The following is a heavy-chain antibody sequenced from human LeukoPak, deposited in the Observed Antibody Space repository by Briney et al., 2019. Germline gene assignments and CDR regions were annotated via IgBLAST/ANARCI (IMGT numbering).Heavy chain of an antibody. Sequence: GGSLRLSCAASGFPFGSYAMTWVRQAPGKGLEWVSAISGSGGSTYYADSVKGRFTISRDNSKNTLYLQMNSLRAEDTAVYYCARGTLWWWFDYWGQGTLVTVSS. V-gene: IGHV3-23*01. CDR3: ARGTLWWWFDY. CDR2: ISGSGGST. J-gene: IGHJ4*02. D-gene: IGHD2-21*01. CDR1: GFPFGSYA.